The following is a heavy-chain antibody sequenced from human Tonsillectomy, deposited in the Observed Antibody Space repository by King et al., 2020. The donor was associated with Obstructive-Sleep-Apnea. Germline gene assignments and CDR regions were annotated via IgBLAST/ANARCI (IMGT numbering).Heavy chain of an antibody. CDR3: AKDWGRSGYCSSTSCPNYYGMDV. Sequence: VQLVESGGGLVQPGRSLRLSCAASGFTFDDYAMHWVRQAPGKGLEWVSGISWNSGSIGYADSVKGRFTISRDNAKNSLYLQMNSLGAEDTALYYCAKDWGRSGYCSSTSCPNYYGMDVWGQGTTVTVSS. V-gene: IGHV3-9*01. CDR1: GFTFDDYA. D-gene: IGHD2-2*01. CDR2: ISWNSGSI. J-gene: IGHJ6*02.